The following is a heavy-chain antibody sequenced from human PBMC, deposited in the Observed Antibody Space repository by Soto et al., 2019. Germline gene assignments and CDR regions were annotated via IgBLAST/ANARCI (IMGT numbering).Heavy chain of an antibody. CDR3: ARGHYCSGGSCYSGPGYYFDY. D-gene: IGHD2-15*01. Sequence: QVQLQQWGAGLLKPSETLSLTCAVYGGSFSGYYWSWIRQPPGKGLEWIGEINHSGSTNYNPSLKRRVPISVDTSKNQFSLKLSSVTAADTAVYYCARGHYCSGGSCYSGPGYYFDYWGQGTLVTVSS. CDR1: GGSFSGYY. J-gene: IGHJ4*02. CDR2: INHSGST. V-gene: IGHV4-34*01.